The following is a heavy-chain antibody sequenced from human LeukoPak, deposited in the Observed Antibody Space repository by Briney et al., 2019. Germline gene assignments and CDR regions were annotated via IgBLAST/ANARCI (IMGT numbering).Heavy chain of an antibody. Sequence: KPSGTLSLTCAVPGGSISSGGYAWSWIRQPQGKGLEWIRNIYHSGSTYYNPSLKSRVTISVDRSKNQFSLKLSSVTAADTAVYYCARSFTSLPATTNWFDPWGQGTLVTVSS. CDR2: IYHSGST. D-gene: IGHD2-2*01. V-gene: IGHV4-30-2*01. CDR3: ARSFTSLPATTNWFDP. CDR1: GGSISSGGYA. J-gene: IGHJ5*02.